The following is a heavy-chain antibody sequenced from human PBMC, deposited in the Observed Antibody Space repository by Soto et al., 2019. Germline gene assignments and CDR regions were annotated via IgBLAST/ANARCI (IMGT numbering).Heavy chain of an antibody. CDR3: ARETAMVTLGYYYTGMDV. V-gene: IGHV1-69*13. Sequence: ASVKVSCKASGDTFSSYAISRVRQAPGQGLEWMGGIIPIFGSVNYAQKFQGRVTITADESTGTAYMELSSLRSEDTAVFYCARETAMVTLGYYYTGMDVWRQATTVTVS. CDR2: IIPIFGSV. D-gene: IGHD5-18*01. CDR1: GDTFSSYA. J-gene: IGHJ6*02.